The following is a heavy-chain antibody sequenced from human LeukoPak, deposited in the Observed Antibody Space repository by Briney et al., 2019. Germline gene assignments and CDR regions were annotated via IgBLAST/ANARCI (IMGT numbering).Heavy chain of an antibody. CDR3: ARQRKGYCSSTSCYRPMDV. CDR2: IYSTGST. D-gene: IGHD2-2*01. CDR1: GGSISSYY. V-gene: IGHV4-4*07. Sequence: PSETLSLTCTVSGGSISSYYWSWIRQPAGKELEWIGRIYSTGSTNYNPSLKSRVTMSVDTSKNQFSLRLRSVTAADTAVYYCARQRKGYCSSTSCYRPMDVWGKGTTVTVSS. J-gene: IGHJ6*03.